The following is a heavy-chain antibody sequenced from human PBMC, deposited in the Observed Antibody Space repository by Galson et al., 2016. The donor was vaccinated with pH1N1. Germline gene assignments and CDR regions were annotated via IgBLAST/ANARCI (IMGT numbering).Heavy chain of an antibody. D-gene: IGHD4-23*01. CDR2: ISGSGDST. CDR3: AKDRGTVVTPYDN. V-gene: IGHV3-23*01. J-gene: IGHJ4*02. Sequence: SLRLSCAVSGFTFSSYAMTWVRHTPGKGLEWVSSISGSGDSTYYADSVKGRFTISRDNSKNTLYLQMNSLRAEDRAIYYCAKDRGTVVTPYDNWGQGTLVTVSS. CDR1: GFTFSSYA.